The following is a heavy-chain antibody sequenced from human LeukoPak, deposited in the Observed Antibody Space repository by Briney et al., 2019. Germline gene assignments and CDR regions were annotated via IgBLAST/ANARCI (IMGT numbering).Heavy chain of an antibody. CDR1: GFTFSNYG. CDR3: ARGTATHQYSFDY. Sequence: GSLRLSCAASGFTFSNYGMHWVRQAPGKGLEWVALTRYDKSDIYYVDSVKGRFTISRDNSKNILYLQMNSLRAEDTAVYFCARGTATHQYSFDYWGQGTLVTVSS. J-gene: IGHJ4*02. CDR2: TRYDKSDI. V-gene: IGHV3-30*02. D-gene: IGHD2-2*01.